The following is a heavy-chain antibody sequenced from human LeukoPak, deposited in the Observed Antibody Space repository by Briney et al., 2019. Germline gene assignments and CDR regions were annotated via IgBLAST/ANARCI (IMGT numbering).Heavy chain of an antibody. CDR1: GGSISSGDYY. D-gene: IGHD4-17*01. CDR2: IYYSGST. V-gene: IGHV4-30-4*02. CDR3: AKYGDYGRWYFDY. J-gene: IGHJ4*02. Sequence: SETLSLTCTVSGGSISSGDYYWSWIRQPPGKGLEWIGYIYYSGSTYYNPSLKSRVTISVDTSKNQFSLKLSSVTAADTAVYYCAKYGDYGRWYFDYWGQGTLVTVSS.